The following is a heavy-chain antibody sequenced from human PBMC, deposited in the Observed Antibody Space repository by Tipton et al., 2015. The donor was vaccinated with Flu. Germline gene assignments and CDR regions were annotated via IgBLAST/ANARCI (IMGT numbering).Heavy chain of an antibody. CDR3: AKDPYGGNSGNYFDF. D-gene: IGHD4-23*01. V-gene: IGHV3-23*01. Sequence: SLRLSCAASGFTFTSNAMSWVRQAPGKGLEWVSAIGGSGTTTYYADSVKGLFTISRDNSRNTVFLQMDNLGAEDTALYYCAKDPYGGNSGNYFDFWGQGTLVTVSS. CDR2: IGGSGTTT. CDR1: GFTFTSNA. J-gene: IGHJ4*02.